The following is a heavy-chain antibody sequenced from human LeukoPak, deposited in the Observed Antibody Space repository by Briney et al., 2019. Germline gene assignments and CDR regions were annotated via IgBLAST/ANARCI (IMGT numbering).Heavy chain of an antibody. CDR1: GFTFSSCS. Sequence: GGSLRLSCTASGFTFSSCSMSWVRQAPGKGLEWVSSISTSNSYINYADSVKGRFTISRDNAKNSLYLQMNSLRAEDTAVYYCARDETHYDILTGYYNPPFDYWGQGTLVTVSS. CDR2: ISTSNSYI. CDR3: ARDETHYDILTGYYNPPFDY. J-gene: IGHJ4*02. D-gene: IGHD3-9*01. V-gene: IGHV3-21*01.